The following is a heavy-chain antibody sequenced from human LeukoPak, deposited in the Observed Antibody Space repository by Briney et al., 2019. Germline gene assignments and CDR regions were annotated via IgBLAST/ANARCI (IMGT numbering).Heavy chain of an antibody. CDR3: ARRIVTYYYDSSGSLDAFDI. CDR1: GGTFSSYA. CDR2: IIPIFGTA. Sequence: SVKVSCKASGGTFSSYAISWVRQAPGQGLEWMGGIIPIFGTANYAQKFQGRVTITADESTSTAYMELSSLRSEDTAVYYCARRIVTYYYDSSGSLDAFDIWGQGTMVTVSS. J-gene: IGHJ3*02. D-gene: IGHD3-22*01. V-gene: IGHV1-69*13.